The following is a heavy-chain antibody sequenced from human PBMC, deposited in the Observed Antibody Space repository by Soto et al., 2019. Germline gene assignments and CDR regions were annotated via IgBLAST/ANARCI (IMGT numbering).Heavy chain of an antibody. J-gene: IGHJ5*02. Sequence: GGSLRLSCAASGFTFSSYAMHWVRQAPGKGLEWVAVISYDGSNKYYADSVKGRFTISRDNSKNTLYLQMNSLRAEDTAVYYCASISSSWDLNWFDPWGQGTLVTVSS. V-gene: IGHV3-30-3*01. CDR3: ASISSSWDLNWFDP. D-gene: IGHD6-13*01. CDR2: ISYDGSNK. CDR1: GFTFSSYA.